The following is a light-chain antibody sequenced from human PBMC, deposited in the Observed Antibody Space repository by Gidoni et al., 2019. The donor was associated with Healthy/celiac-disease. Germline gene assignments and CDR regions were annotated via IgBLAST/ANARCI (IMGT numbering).Light chain of an antibody. J-gene: IGKJ2*01. CDR1: QSVSSY. CDR2: DAS. V-gene: IGKV3-11*01. Sequence: VLTQSPATLSLSPGERAPLSCRASQSVSSYLAWYQQKPGQSPMLLIYDASNRATGIPARFSGSGSGTDFTLTISSLEPEDFAVYYCQQRSNWPTFGQGTKLEIK. CDR3: QQRSNWPT.